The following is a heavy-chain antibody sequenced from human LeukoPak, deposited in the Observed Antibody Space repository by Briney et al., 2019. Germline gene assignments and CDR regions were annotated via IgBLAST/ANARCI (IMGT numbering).Heavy chain of an antibody. CDR1: GGSISSYY. Sequence: SETLSLTCIVSGGSISSYYWSWIRQPPGKRLECIGYIYNSGSTNYNPSLKSRVSISVGTSKNQFSLKLSSVTAADTAVYYCARSAIDAFDIWGQGTMVTVSS. J-gene: IGHJ3*02. CDR3: ARSAIDAFDI. D-gene: IGHD6-25*01. CDR2: IYNSGST. V-gene: IGHV4-59*08.